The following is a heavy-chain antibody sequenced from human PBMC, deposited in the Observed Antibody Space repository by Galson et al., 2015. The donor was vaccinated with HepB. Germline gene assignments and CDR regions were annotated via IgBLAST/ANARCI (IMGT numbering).Heavy chain of an antibody. J-gene: IGHJ4*02. CDR3: ARGYYGSSGYWAGYYFDY. CDR2: ISVDNGNT. D-gene: IGHD3-22*01. V-gene: IGHV1-3*01. Sequence: SVKVSCKASGYTFTYYAMHWVRQAPGRRFEWMGWISVDNGNTKYSKEFQGRVTITRDTSASTVYMDLSSLRSEDTAVYYCARGYYGSSGYWAGYYFDYWGQGTLVTVSS. CDR1: GYTFTYYA.